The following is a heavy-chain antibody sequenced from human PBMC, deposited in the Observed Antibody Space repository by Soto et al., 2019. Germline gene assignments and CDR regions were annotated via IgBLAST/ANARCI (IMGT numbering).Heavy chain of an antibody. D-gene: IGHD2-2*01. J-gene: IGHJ6*02. CDR2: INHRGST. V-gene: IGHV4-34*01. CDR3: ARGGGYCSSTSCPYYYYYGMDV. CDR1: GGSFSGYY. Sequence: SETLSLTCAVYGGSFSGYYWSWIRQPPGKGLEWIGEINHRGSTNYNPSLKGGVTISVDTSKNQFSLKRTSVPAADTAVYYCARGGGYCSSTSCPYYYYYGMDVWAQGTTVTVPS.